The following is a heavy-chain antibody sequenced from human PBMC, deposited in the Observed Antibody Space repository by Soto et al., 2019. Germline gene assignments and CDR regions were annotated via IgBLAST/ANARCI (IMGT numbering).Heavy chain of an antibody. CDR3: AKGTYYYGSAPYYFDY. D-gene: IGHD3-10*01. CDR1: GLTFGSRA. CDR2: ITDTGGST. V-gene: IGHV3-23*01. J-gene: IGHJ4*02. Sequence: GSLRLSCVASGLTFGSRAMSWVRQAPGEGLQWVSTITDTGGSTYYADSVKGRFTISRDNSKNTLYLQMNSLRAEDTAVYYCAKGTYYYGSAPYYFDYWGQGTLVTVSS.